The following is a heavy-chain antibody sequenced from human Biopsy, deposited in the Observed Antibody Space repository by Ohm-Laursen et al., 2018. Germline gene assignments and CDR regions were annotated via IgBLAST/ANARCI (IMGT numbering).Heavy chain of an antibody. Sequence: TLSLTCIVSGDSISSYYWSWIRQPPGKGLQWIGYVYYTGRTDYNPSLQSRVTTSVDTSKNHFSLRLRSVTPADTAIYYCARDRGYYSDRTVPGYFDLWGRGTLVTVSS. CDR3: ARDRGYYSDRTVPGYFDL. D-gene: IGHD3-22*01. CDR2: VYYTGRT. V-gene: IGHV4-59*01. J-gene: IGHJ2*01. CDR1: GDSISSYY.